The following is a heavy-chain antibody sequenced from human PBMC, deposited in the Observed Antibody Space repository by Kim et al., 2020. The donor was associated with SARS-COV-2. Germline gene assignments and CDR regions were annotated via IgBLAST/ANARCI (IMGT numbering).Heavy chain of an antibody. CDR1: GFTFSSYG. CDR3: ARGRGGPGDY. CDR2: ISSDGSNK. D-gene: IGHD2-15*01. V-gene: IGHV3-30*03. J-gene: IGHJ4*02. Sequence: GGSLRLSCAASGFTFSSYGMYWVRQAPGKGLEWVAVISSDGSNKIYADSVKGRFTISRDNSKNTLYLQMSSLRAEDTAVYYCARGRGGPGDYWGQGTLVTVSS.